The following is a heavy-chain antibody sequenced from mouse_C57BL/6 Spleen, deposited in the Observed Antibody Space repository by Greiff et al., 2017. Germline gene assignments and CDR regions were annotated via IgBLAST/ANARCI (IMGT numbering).Heavy chain of an antibody. Sequence: QVQLQQPGAELVKPGASVKMSCTAAGYTFTSYWITWVKQRPGQGLEWIGDIYPGSGSTNYNEKFKSKATLTVDTSSSTAYMQLSSLTSEDSAVYYCARVDGQLRLGFAYWGQGTLGTVSA. J-gene: IGHJ3*01. CDR2: IYPGSGST. V-gene: IGHV1-55*01. CDR1: GYTFTSYW. D-gene: IGHD3-2*02. CDR3: ARVDGQLRLGFAY.